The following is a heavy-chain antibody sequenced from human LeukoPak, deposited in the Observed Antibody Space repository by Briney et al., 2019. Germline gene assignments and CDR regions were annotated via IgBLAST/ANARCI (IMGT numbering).Heavy chain of an antibody. V-gene: IGHV3-23*01. CDR3: AKRHCSGGSCYVGP. J-gene: IGHJ5*02. D-gene: IGHD2-15*01. Sequence: GGSLRLSCAASALRFSSFAMTWVRQVPGKGLEWVSGIHGSGETTYYADSVKGRFTISRDNSREMLYLQMNSLRAEDTAVYYCAKRHCSGGSCYVGPWGQGTLVTVSS. CDR2: IHGSGETT. CDR1: ALRFSSFA.